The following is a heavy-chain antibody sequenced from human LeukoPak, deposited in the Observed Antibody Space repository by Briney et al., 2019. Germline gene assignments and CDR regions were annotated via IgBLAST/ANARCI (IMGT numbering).Heavy chain of an antibody. V-gene: IGHV3-23*01. D-gene: IGHD1-26*01. CDR1: GFTFSTYA. J-gene: IGHJ4*02. CDR3: ARDSGSYLQPTDY. Sequence: GGSPRLSCTASGFTFSTYAMTWVRQAPGKGLEWVSSISGSGDSTYYADSVKGRFTISRDNSKNTLYLQMNSLRADDTALYHCARDSGSYLQPTDYWGQGTLVTVSS. CDR2: ISGSGDST.